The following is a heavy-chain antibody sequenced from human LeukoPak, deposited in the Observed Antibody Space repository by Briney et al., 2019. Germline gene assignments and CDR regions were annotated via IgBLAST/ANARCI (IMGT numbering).Heavy chain of an antibody. Sequence: ASVKVSCKASGYAFTSYGISWVRQAPGQGLEWMGWISAYNGNTNYAQKLQGRVTMTTDTSTSTAYMELRSLRSDDTAVYYCARDRRYCSGGSCPPFGYWGQGTLVTVSS. CDR1: GYAFTSYG. CDR3: ARDRRYCSGGSCPPFGY. CDR2: ISAYNGNT. V-gene: IGHV1-18*01. D-gene: IGHD2-15*01. J-gene: IGHJ4*02.